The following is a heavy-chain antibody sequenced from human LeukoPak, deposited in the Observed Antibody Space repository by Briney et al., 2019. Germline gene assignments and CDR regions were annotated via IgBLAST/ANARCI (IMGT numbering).Heavy chain of an antibody. CDR1: GYSISTGYY. Sequence: SETLSRTCAVSGYSISTGYYWGWIRQPPGKGLEWIGSFHHSGSTYYNPSLKSRVTISVDTSKNQFSLKLTSVTAADTAVYYCARDFRGYDRSGYFATWGQGTLVTVSS. V-gene: IGHV4-38-2*02. D-gene: IGHD3-22*01. CDR3: ARDFRGYDRSGYFAT. CDR2: FHHSGST. J-gene: IGHJ4*02.